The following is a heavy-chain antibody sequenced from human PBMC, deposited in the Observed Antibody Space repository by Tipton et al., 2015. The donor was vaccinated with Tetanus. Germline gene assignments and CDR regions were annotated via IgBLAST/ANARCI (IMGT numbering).Heavy chain of an antibody. J-gene: IGHJ2*01. V-gene: IGHV4-34*01. CDR3: ARLFNWGSGYFFFDL. Sequence: TLSLTCAVSGGSFTDFYWSWIRQVPGQGLVWIGEINHSGTANKNPSLKSRVTMSVDTSNRHFSLELSSVTAADTAVYFCARLFNWGSGYFFFDLWGRGTLVTVSS. D-gene: IGHD7-27*01. CDR1: GGSFTDFY. CDR2: INHSGTA.